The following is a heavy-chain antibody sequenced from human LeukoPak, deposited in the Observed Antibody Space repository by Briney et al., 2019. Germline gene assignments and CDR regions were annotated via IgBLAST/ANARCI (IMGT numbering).Heavy chain of an antibody. V-gene: IGHV4-34*01. CDR2: INHSGST. D-gene: IGHD3-3*01. J-gene: IGHJ4*02. CDR1: GGSFSGYY. CDR3: ARGDYDFWSGYYYD. Sequence: PSETLSLTCAVYGGSFSGYYWSWIRQPPGKGLEWIGEINHSGSTNYNPSLKSRVTISVDTSKNQFSLRLSSVTAADTAVYYCARGDYDFWSGYYYDWGQGTLVTVSS.